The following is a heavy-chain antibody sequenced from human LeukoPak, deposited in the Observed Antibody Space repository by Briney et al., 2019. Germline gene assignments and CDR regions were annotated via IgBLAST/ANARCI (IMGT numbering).Heavy chain of an antibody. CDR1: GGSISTYY. Sequence: NTSETLSLTCTVSGGSISTYYWSWNRQPPGKGLEWIGYIDYSGSTNYNPSLKSRVTISVHTSKNQFSLKLSSVTAADTAVYYCARGVTASSIDYWGQGTLVTVSS. V-gene: IGHV4-59*08. CDR2: IDYSGST. J-gene: IGHJ4*02. CDR3: ARGVTASSIDY. D-gene: IGHD6-6*01.